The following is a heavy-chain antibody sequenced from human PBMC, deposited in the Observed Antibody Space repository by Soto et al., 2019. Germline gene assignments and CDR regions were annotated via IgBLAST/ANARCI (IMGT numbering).Heavy chain of an antibody. Sequence: EVQLVESGGGLVQPGGSLRLSCAASGFTFSSYAMHWVRQAPGKGLEYVSAISSNGGSTYYANSVKGRFTISTDNSKNTLYRQMSRLRAEDMAVYYCARGRDSGSFPAWYFDLWGRGTLVTVSS. D-gene: IGHD6-13*01. J-gene: IGHJ2*01. CDR3: ARGRDSGSFPAWYFDL. V-gene: IGHV3-64*01. CDR2: ISSNGGST. CDR1: GFTFSSYA.